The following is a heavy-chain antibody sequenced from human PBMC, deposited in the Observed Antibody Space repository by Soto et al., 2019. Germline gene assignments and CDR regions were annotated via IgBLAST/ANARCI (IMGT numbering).Heavy chain of an antibody. V-gene: IGHV3-33*01. CDR2: IWYDGSNK. CDR1: GFTFSSYG. Sequence: GGSLRLSCAASGFTFSSYGMHWVRQAPGKGLEWVAVIWYDGSNKYYADSVKGRFTISRDNSKNTLYLQMNSLRAEDTAVYYCAREGDYSAIDYWGQGTLVTVSS. CDR3: AREGDYSAIDY. D-gene: IGHD4-4*01. J-gene: IGHJ4*02.